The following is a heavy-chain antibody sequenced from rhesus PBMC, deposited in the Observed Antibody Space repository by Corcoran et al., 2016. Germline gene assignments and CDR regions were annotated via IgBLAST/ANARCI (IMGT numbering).Heavy chain of an antibody. Sequence: QVRLQQWGEGLVKPSETLSLTCDVSGGSISDYFWTWIRQPPGKGLEWVGNIDFNTASTNYHPSLKNRVTFSKDTSKNQFSLKLNSVTAADTAVYYCASVDYGSGFPDFWGQGVLVTVSS. CDR2: IDFNTAST. J-gene: IGHJ4*01. D-gene: IGHD3-28*01. CDR1: GGSISDYF. V-gene: IGHV4-73*01. CDR3: ASVDYGSGFPDF.